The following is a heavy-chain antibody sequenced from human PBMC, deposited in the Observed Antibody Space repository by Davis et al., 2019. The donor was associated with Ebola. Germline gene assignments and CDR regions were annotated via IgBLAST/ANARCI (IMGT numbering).Heavy chain of an antibody. CDR1: GYDFSSDG. Sequence: SVKVSCKASGYDFSSDGISWVRQAPGHRPEWMGGLIPLSTSTHYAQKFQDRLKITADTSSTTTYMELISLKSDDTAVYYCARGGEAAPFDLWGRGTLVTVS. V-gene: IGHV1-69*06. D-gene: IGHD3-10*01. CDR3: ARGGEAAPFDL. J-gene: IGHJ2*01. CDR2: LIPLSTST.